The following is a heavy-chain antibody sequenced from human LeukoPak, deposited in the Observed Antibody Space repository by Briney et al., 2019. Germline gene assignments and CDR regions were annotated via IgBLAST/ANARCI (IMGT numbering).Heavy chain of an antibody. J-gene: IGHJ5*02. D-gene: IGHD6-13*01. CDR3: ARRRYSAGPSNWFDP. CDR1: GGSISSYY. Sequence: SETLSLTCTVSGGSISSYYWSWIRQPPGKGLEWIGYIYYSGSTNYNPSLKSRVTISVDTSKNQFSLKLSSVTAADTAVYYCARRRYSAGPSNWFDPWGQGTLVTVSS. V-gene: IGHV4-59*01. CDR2: IYYSGST.